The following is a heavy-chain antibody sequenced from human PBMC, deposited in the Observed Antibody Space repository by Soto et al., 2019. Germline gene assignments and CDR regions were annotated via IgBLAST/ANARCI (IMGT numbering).Heavy chain of an antibody. V-gene: IGHV3-23*01. J-gene: IGHJ4*02. CDR3: ATSRAYCGGDCYVY. D-gene: IGHD2-21*01. CDR1: GFTFSSYA. CDR2: ISGSGGST. Sequence: GSLRLSCAASGFTFSSYAMSWVRQAPGKGLEWVSAISGSGGSTYYADSVKGRFTISRDNSKNTLYLQMNSLRAEDTAVYYCATSRAYCGGDCYVYWGQGTLVTVSS.